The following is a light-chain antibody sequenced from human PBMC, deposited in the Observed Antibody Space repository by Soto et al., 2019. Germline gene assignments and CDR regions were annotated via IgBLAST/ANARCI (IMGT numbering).Light chain of an antibody. V-gene: IGLV2-14*01. CDR2: EVS. CDR3: SSYTSSGALYV. J-gene: IGLJ1*01. Sequence: QSVLTQPASVSGSPGQSITISCTGTSNDVGRYNYASWYQQHPGKAPKLMIYEVSNRPSGVSNRFSGSKSGNTASLTISGLQPEDEADYYCSSYTSSGALYVFGTGTKVTVL. CDR1: SNDVGRYNY.